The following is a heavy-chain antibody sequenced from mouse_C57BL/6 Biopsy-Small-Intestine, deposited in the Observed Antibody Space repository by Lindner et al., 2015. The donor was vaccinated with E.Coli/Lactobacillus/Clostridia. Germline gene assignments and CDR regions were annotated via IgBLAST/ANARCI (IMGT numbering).Heavy chain of an antibody. D-gene: IGHD4-1*01. CDR1: GYTFTDYT. V-gene: IGHV1-62-2*01. Sequence: VQLQESGAELVKPGASVKLSCKASGYTFTDYTIHWIKQRSGQGLEWIGWFYPGSGTIKYNEKFKDKATLTADKSSSTVYMELSRLTFEDSAVYFCVRHAGLTGRVYAMDYWGQGTSVTVSS. J-gene: IGHJ4*01. CDR2: FYPGSGTI. CDR3: VRHAGLTGRVYAMDY.